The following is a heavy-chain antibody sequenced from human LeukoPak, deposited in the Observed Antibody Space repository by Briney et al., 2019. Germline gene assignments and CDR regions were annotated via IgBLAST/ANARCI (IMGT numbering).Heavy chain of an antibody. J-gene: IGHJ3*02. D-gene: IGHD1-1*01. CDR2: INTNTGNP. CDR1: GYIFTTHA. CDR3: VRNDFRDALDI. V-gene: IGHV7-4-1*02. Sequence: ASVKVSCKASGYIFTTHAINWVRQAPGQGLEWMGWINTNTGNPSYGQGFTGRFVFSLDTSVSTAHLEITSLKAEDTAIYFCVRNDFRDALDIWGQGTKVTVSS.